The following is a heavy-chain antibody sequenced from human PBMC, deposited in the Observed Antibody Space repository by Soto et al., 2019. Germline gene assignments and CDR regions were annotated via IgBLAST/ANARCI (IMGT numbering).Heavy chain of an antibody. V-gene: IGHV4-31*03. CDR2: IYYSGRS. CDR3: ARQRTTVVTQAYFDH. CDR1: GGSISSGGYY. J-gene: IGHJ4*02. D-gene: IGHD4-17*01. Sequence: TLSLTCTVSGGSISSGGYYWSWVRQHPGKGLEWIGYIYYSGRSYYNPSLKSRVTMSVDTSKNQFSLTLNSVTAADAAVYYCARQRTTVVTQAYFDHWGQGTLVTVSS.